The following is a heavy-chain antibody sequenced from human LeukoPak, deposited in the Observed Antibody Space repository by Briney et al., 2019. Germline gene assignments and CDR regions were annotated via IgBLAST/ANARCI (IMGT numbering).Heavy chain of an antibody. CDR2: SRNKGRGYST. CDR1: GFTFSDHH. J-gene: IGHJ4*02. Sequence: GGSLRLSCAASGFTFSDHHMDWVRQAPGKGLEWIGRSRNKGRGYSTVFAASVKGRFTISRDEPKNSLYLHMNSLKTEDTAVYYCTRILYYETGGYYPDHWGQGTLVTVSS. CDR3: TRILYYETGGYYPDH. D-gene: IGHD3-22*01. V-gene: IGHV3-72*01.